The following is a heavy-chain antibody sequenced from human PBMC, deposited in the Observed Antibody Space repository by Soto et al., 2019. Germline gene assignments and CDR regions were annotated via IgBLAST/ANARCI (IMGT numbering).Heavy chain of an antibody. CDR1: GDTFSFYT. CDR2: VNPILSMS. V-gene: IGHV1-69*02. CDR3: ATSYGSGYRAFDY. J-gene: IGHJ4*02. Sequence: QVQMVQSGAEVKKPGSSVKVSCKASGDTFSFYTINWVRQAPGLGLEWMGRVNPILSMSNYAQKFQGRVTMTADKSTSTAYMVRRSLRSEDTAFYYCATSYGSGYRAFDYWGQGALVTVSS. D-gene: IGHD3-10*01.